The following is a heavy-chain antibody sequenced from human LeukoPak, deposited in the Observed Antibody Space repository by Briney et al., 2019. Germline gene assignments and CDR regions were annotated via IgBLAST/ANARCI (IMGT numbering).Heavy chain of an antibody. CDR1: GFIFNSHW. Sequence: GGSLRLSCAGSGFIFNSHWMTWVRQAPGKGLEWVANIKQDGSEKYYVDSVKGRFTISRDNAKNSLYLQMNSLRAEDTAVYYCARGTYSSVENGASYYYGMDVWGQGTTVTVSS. CDR2: IKQDGSEK. V-gene: IGHV3-7*01. CDR3: ARGTYSSVENGASYYYGMDV. J-gene: IGHJ6*02. D-gene: IGHD3-22*01.